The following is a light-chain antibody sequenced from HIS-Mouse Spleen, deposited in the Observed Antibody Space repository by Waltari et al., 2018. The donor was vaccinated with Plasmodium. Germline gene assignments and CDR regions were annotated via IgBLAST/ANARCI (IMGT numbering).Light chain of an antibody. CDR3: QQSYSTWT. V-gene: IGKV1-39*01. CDR2: AAS. CDR1: QSISNL. Sequence: DIQMTQSPSSLSASVGDRVPITCRASQSISNLLNWYQQKPGKAPKFLIYAASTLQSGVPSRFSGSGSGTDFTLTISSLQPEDFATYYCQQSYSTWTFGQGTKVEIK. J-gene: IGKJ1*01.